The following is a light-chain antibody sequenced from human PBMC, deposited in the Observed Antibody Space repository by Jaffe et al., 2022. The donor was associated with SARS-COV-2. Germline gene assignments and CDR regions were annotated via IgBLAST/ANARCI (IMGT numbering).Light chain of an antibody. Sequence: QSVLTQPPSVSAAPGQKVTISCSGSSSNIGNNYVSWYQQLPGTAPKLLIYRNNARPSGIPDRFSGSKSGTSATLGITGLQTGDEADYYCGTWDSSLSEVLFGGGTKLTVL. CDR3: GTWDSSLSEVL. CDR1: SSNIGNNY. J-gene: IGLJ2*01. CDR2: RNN. V-gene: IGLV1-51*02.